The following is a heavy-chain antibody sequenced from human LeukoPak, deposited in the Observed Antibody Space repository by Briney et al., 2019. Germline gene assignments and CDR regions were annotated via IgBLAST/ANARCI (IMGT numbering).Heavy chain of an antibody. V-gene: IGHV3-48*04. Sequence: GGSLRLSCSASGFTFSSHSMNWVRQAPGKGLEWVSYISSSGSIIYYADSVKGRFTISRDNAKNSLYLQMNSLRAEDTAVYYCARRHSSGWYADWGQGTLVTVSS. J-gene: IGHJ4*02. CDR2: ISSSGSII. CDR3: ARRHSSGWYAD. D-gene: IGHD6-19*01. CDR1: GFTFSSHS.